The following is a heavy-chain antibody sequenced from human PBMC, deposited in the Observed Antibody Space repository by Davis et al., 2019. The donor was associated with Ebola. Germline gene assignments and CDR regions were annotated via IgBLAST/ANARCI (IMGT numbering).Heavy chain of an antibody. CDR3: ARLEDEGFDP. D-gene: IGHD2-15*01. V-gene: IGHV4-59*08. CDR2: IYYSGST. CDR1: GGSISSYY. J-gene: IGHJ5*02. Sequence: MPSETLSLTCAVYGGSISSYYWSWIRQPPGKGLEWIGYIYYSGSTNYNPSLKSRVTISVDTSKNQFSLKLSSLTAADTAVYYCARLEDEGFDPWGQGTLVTVSS.